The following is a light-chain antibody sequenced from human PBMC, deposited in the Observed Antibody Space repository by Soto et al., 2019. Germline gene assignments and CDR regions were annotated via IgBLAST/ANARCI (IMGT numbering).Light chain of an antibody. Sequence: QSVLTQPPSVSAAPGQKVTISCSGSSSNIGGNSVSWYQQLPGTDPKLLIYDDNKRPSGIPDRFSGPKSGTSATLGITGFQTGDEADYYCGSWDSSLSAYVFGTGTKVTVL. CDR1: SSNIGGNS. CDR2: DDN. J-gene: IGLJ1*01. CDR3: GSWDSSLSAYV. V-gene: IGLV1-51*01.